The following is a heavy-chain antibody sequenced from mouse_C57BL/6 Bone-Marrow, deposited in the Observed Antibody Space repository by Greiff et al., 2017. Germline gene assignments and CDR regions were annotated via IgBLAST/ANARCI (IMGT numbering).Heavy chain of an antibody. CDR2: ISSGGSYT. Sequence: EVMLVESGGDLVKPGGSLKLSCAASGFTFSSYGMSWVRQTPDKRLEWVATISSGGSYTYYPDSVKGRFTISRDNAKNTLYLQMSSLKSEDTAMYYCARRSGILGFAYWGQGTLVTVSA. CDR1: GFTFSSYG. V-gene: IGHV5-6*02. CDR3: ARRSGILGFAY. J-gene: IGHJ3*01.